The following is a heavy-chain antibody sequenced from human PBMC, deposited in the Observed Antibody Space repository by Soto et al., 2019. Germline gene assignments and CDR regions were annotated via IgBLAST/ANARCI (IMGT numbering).Heavy chain of an antibody. CDR1: GFTFSPYA. V-gene: IGHV3-23*01. J-gene: IGHJ6*02. D-gene: IGHD3-10*01. CDR2: VSAGGDMT. CDR3: ARGDRGGSGSPASYYYSGLDV. Sequence: DVQLLESGGHLVQPGGSLRLSCAASGFTFSPYAMSWVRQAPGRGLEWVSRVSAGGDMTYYSDSMKGRFTISRDNSNNALFLQMNSLRIEDTALYYCARGDRGGSGSPASYYYSGLDVWGQGATVTVS.